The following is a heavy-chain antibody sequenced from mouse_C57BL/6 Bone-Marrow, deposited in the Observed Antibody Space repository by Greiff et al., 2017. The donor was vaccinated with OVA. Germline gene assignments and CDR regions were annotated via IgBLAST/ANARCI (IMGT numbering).Heavy chain of an antibody. D-gene: IGHD3-2*02. V-gene: IGHV5-4*01. J-gene: IGHJ3*01. Sequence: EVQRVESGGGLVKPGGSLKLSCTASGFTFSSYAMSWVRQTPEKRLEWVATISDGGSYTYYPDNVKGRFTISRDNAKNNLYLQMSHLKSEDTAMYYCARGGQLRLFAYWGQGTLVTVSA. CDR2: ISDGGSYT. CDR3: ARGGQLRLFAY. CDR1: GFTFSSYA.